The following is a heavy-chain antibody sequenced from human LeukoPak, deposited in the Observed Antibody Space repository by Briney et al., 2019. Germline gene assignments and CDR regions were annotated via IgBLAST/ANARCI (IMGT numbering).Heavy chain of an antibody. V-gene: IGHV3-66*01. Sequence: GGSLRLSCAASGFTVSSNYMTWVRQAPGKGLEWVSVIYSGGSTYYADSVKGRFTISRDNSKNTVYLQLSSLRGEDTAIYYCARSRYLDWGGAFDMWGQGTMVTVSS. CDR3: ARSRYLDWGGAFDM. CDR2: IYSGGST. J-gene: IGHJ3*02. D-gene: IGHD3-9*01. CDR1: GFTVSSNY.